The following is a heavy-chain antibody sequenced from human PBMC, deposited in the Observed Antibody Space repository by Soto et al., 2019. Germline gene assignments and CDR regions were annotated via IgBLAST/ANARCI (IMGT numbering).Heavy chain of an antibody. V-gene: IGHV3-72*01. CDR1: GFTFSDHY. Sequence: EVQLVESGGGLVQPGRSLRLSCAASGFTFSDHYMDWVRQAPGKGLEWVGRIRNKANSYTTEYAASVKGRFTISRDDSKNSLFLQMNSLKTEDTAVYYCSRAGILTTPYYFDYWGQGTLVTVSS. J-gene: IGHJ4*01. D-gene: IGHD4-4*01. CDR3: SRAGILTTPYYFDY. CDR2: IRNKANSYTT.